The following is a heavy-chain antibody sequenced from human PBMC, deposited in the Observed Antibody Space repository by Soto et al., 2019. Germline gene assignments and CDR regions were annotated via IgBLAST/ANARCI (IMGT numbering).Heavy chain of an antibody. CDR3: ARDDLFVDNGLDH. J-gene: IGHJ4*02. V-gene: IGHV3-33*01. CDR1: GFSFSAHG. CDR2: INDGSEE. D-gene: IGHD1-1*01. Sequence: QVQLVESGGGVVRPGTSLRLSCAATGFSFSAHGMHWVRQAPGKGLEWLAVINDGSEEGYADSVRGRFTISRDYARNILYLQMDNLRAEDSALYYCARDDLFVDNGLDHWGQGTRVTVSS.